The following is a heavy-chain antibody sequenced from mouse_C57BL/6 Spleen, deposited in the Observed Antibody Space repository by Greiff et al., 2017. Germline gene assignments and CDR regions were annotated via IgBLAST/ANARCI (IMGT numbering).Heavy chain of an antibody. J-gene: IGHJ1*03. V-gene: IGHV8-5*01. D-gene: IGHD2-4*01. Sequence: QVQLKESGPGILQPSQTLSLSCSFSGFSLSTSNMGIGRIRQPSGKGLEWLAHIWWNDDKYYNPFLKSRLTITKDTSNNQIFHKITSVHTADTTASYYAQRAYDCDPAWYFDVWGTGTTVTVSS. CDR2: IWWNDDK. CDR3: AQRAYDCDPAWYFDV. CDR1: GFSLSTSNMG.